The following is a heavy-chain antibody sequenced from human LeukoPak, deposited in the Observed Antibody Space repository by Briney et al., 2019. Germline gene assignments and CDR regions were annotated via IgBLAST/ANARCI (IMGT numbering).Heavy chain of an antibody. CDR1: GFTFSSYA. D-gene: IGHD3-9*01. CDR3: ATPIRYFDWLPNDY. J-gene: IGHJ4*02. V-gene: IGHV3-23*01. CDR2: IGGSGGST. Sequence: GGSLRLSCAASGFTFSSYAMSWVRQAPGKGLEWVSAIGGSGGSTYYADSVKGRFTISRDNSKNTLYLQMNSLRAEDTAVYYCATPIRYFDWLPNDYWGQGTLVTVSS.